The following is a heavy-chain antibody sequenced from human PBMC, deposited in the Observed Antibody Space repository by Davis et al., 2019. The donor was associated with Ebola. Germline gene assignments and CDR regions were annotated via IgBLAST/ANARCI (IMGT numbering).Heavy chain of an antibody. CDR2: INPISGDT. V-gene: IGHV1-2*02. J-gene: IGHJ6*02. CDR3: ARDLSYSYYYHYYGMDV. Sequence: ASVKVSCKASGYTLTDYQMHWVRQAPGQGLEWMGGINPISGDTNYVEKFQGRVTMTRDTSISTVYMELSRLGSDDTAVYYCARDLSYSYYYHYYGMDVWGQGTTVTVSS. D-gene: IGHD3-10*01. CDR1: GYTLTDYQ.